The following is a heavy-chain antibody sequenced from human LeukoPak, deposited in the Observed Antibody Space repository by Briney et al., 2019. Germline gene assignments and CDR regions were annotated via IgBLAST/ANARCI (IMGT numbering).Heavy chain of an antibody. CDR2: IYSDNT. D-gene: IGHD6-13*01. V-gene: IGHV3-66*03. J-gene: IGHJ4*02. CDR3: AKDRAGNSWNFDY. CDR1: GFTVSSNS. Sequence: PGGSLRLSCTVSGFTVSSNSMSWVHQAPGKGLEWVSFIYSDNTHYSDSVKGRFTISRDTSNKMVYLQMNSLRTEDMAVYYCAKDRAGNSWNFDYWGQGILVAVSS.